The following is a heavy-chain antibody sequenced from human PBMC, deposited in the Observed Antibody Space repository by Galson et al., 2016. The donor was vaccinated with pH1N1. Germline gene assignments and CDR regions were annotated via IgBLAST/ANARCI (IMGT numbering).Heavy chain of an antibody. CDR3: AKDVSGELIPSRSDL. V-gene: IGHV5-51*03. D-gene: IGHD3-10*01. CDR1: GYTFTKYW. CDR2: IYPGDSET. Sequence: QSGAEVKKPGESLKISCKGSGYTFTKYWIAWVRQMPGKGLEWMGSIYPGDSETRYSPSFQGQVTISADRSISTAYLQLNSLRPEDTAVYYCAKDVSGELIPSRSDLWGQGTLVTVSS. J-gene: IGHJ5*02.